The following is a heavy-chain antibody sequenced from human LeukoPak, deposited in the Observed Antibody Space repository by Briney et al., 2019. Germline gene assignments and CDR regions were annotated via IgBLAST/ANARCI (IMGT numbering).Heavy chain of an antibody. CDR2: IYHSGST. Sequence: SETLSLTCTVSGGSISSGGYYWSWIRQPPGKGLEWIGYIYHSGSTYYNPSLKSRVTISVDRSKNQFSLKLSSVTAADTAVYYCAREMATIPLDAFDIWGQGTMVTVSS. V-gene: IGHV4-30-2*01. CDR3: AREMATIPLDAFDI. J-gene: IGHJ3*02. CDR1: GGSISSGGYY. D-gene: IGHD5-24*01.